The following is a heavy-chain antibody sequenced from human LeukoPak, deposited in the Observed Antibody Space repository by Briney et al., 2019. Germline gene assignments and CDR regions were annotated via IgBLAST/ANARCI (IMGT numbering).Heavy chain of an antibody. D-gene: IGHD6-13*01. Sequence: SETLSLTCTVSGGSISSYYWSWIRQPAGKGLEWIGRIYYSGSTYYNPSLKSRVTISVDTSKNQFSLKLSSVTAADTAVYYCARGSGSWFGRHNWFDPWGQGTLVTVSS. V-gene: IGHV4-4*07. J-gene: IGHJ5*02. CDR3: ARGSGSWFGRHNWFDP. CDR2: IYYSGST. CDR1: GGSISSYY.